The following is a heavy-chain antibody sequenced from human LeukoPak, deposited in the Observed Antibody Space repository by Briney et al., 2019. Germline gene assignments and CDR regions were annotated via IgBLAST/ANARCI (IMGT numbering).Heavy chain of an antibody. CDR2: IYNVGST. J-gene: IGHJ4*02. D-gene: IGHD1-26*01. CDR3: ARDGGSYYLDY. CDR1: GFTVSSNY. V-gene: IGHV3-66*01. Sequence: GGSLRLSCAASGFTVSSNYMSWVRQAPGKGLEWVSVIYNVGSTYFADSVKGRFTTSRDNSKNTLYLQMNSLTAGDTAVYYCARDGGSYYLDYWGQGTLVTVSS.